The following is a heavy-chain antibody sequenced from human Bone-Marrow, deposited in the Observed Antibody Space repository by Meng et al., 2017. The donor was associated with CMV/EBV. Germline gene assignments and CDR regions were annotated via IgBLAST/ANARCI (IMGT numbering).Heavy chain of an antibody. CDR2: ISYDGSDK. V-gene: IGHV3-30-3*01. J-gene: IGHJ6*02. Sequence: GESLKISCAASGFTFSSYAMHWVRQAPGKGLEWVAVISYDGSDKYYADSVKGRFTISRDNSKNTLFLQMNSLRAEDTAVYYCAKETSLTTSWYYYGMDVWGQGTTVTVSS. CDR3: AKETSLTTSWYYYGMDV. CDR1: GFTFSSYA. D-gene: IGHD1-14*01.